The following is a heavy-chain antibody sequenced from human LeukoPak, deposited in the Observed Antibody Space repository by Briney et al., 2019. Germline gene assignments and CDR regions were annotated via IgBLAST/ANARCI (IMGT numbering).Heavy chain of an antibody. Sequence: SETLSLTCTVSGGSISSYYWSWIRQPPGKGLEWVGYIYYSGSTKYNPSLKRRGTISVETSKNQSSLKLGSAPAADTAVYYCARDRTTSHFDYWGQGTLVTVSS. D-gene: IGHD4-17*01. CDR2: IYYSGST. V-gene: IGHV4-59*01. J-gene: IGHJ4*02. CDR1: GGSISSYY. CDR3: ARDRTTSHFDY.